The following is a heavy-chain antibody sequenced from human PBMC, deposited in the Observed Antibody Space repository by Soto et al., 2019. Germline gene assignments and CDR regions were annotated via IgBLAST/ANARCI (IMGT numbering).Heavy chain of an antibody. CDR2: IYYSGST. J-gene: IGHJ6*02. D-gene: IGHD3-3*01. CDR1: GGSTSSGGYY. Sequence: QVQLQESGPGLGKPSQTLSLTCPVSGGSTSSGGYYWSWIRQHPGKGLEWIVYIYYSGSTYYNPSLKSRVTISVDTSKNQFSLKLSSVTAADTAVYYCASTRAFWSGTNNSYYYGMDVWGQGTTVTVSS. V-gene: IGHV4-31*03. CDR3: ASTRAFWSGTNNSYYYGMDV.